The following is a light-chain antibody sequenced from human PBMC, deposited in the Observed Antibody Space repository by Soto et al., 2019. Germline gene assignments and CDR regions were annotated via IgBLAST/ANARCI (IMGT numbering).Light chain of an antibody. J-gene: IGKJ2*01. CDR3: QQLNSYLYT. CDR1: QGISSY. Sequence: DIQLTQSPSFLSASVGDRVTITCRASQGISSYLACYQQKPGKAPKLLIYAASTLQSGVTSRFSGSGSGTEFTITISSLQTEDFATYYCQQLNSYLYTFGQGNKLEIK. V-gene: IGKV1-9*01. CDR2: AAS.